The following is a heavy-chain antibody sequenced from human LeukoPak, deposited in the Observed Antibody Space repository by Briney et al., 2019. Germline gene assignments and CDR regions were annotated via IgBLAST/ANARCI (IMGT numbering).Heavy chain of an antibody. J-gene: IGHJ4*02. Sequence: SQTLSLTCTVSGGSISSGSYYWSWIRQPAGKGLEWIGRIYTSGSTNYNPSLKSRVTISVDTSKNQFSLKLSSVTAADTAVYYCARLTRSYDFDYWGPGTLVTVSS. V-gene: IGHV4-61*02. CDR1: GGSISSGSYY. CDR2: IYTSGST. D-gene: IGHD4-23*01. CDR3: ARLTRSYDFDY.